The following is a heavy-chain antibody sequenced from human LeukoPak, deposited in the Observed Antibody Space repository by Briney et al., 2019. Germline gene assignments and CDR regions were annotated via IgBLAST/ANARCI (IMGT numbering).Heavy chain of an antibody. V-gene: IGHV5-51*01. CDR2: IYPGDSDT. J-gene: IGHJ3*02. CDR1: GYSFTSYW. D-gene: IGHD5-24*01. Sequence: GESLKISCRGSGYSFTSYWIGWVRQMPGKGLEGMGIIYPGDSDTRYSPSFQGQVTISADKSISTAYLQWSSLKASDTAMYYCAREKDVDAFDIWGQGTMVTVSS. CDR3: AREKDVDAFDI.